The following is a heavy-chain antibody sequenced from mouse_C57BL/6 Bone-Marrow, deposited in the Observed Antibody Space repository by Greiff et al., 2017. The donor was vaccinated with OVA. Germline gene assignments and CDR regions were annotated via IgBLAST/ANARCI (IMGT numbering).Heavy chain of an antibody. D-gene: IGHD2-5*01. CDR2: ILPGSGST. CDR3: ASTPYYSNNFDF. CDR1: GYTFTGYW. J-gene: IGHJ2*01. Sequence: QVQLQQSGAELMKPGASVKLSCKASGYTFTGYWIEWVKQRPGHGLEWIGEILPGSGSTNYNAKFKGKATFTADTSSNTAYLQLSSLTSEDSAIDYGASTPYYSNNFDFGGRGTATTVTA. V-gene: IGHV1-9*01.